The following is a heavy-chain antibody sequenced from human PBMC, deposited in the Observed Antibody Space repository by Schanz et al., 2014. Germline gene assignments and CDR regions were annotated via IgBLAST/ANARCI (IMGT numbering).Heavy chain of an antibody. D-gene: IGHD1-7*01. J-gene: IGHJ4*02. CDR3: AMGGYQLHH. Sequence: VQLVESGGGVVQPGRSLRLSCAASGFTFSTYWMHWVRQAPGKGLVWVSHINSDGTTTTYADSVKGRFTISRDNAENTLYLQMNSLRVEDTAVYDCAMGGYQLHHWGQGTLVTVSS. V-gene: IGHV3-74*02. CDR1: GFTFSTYW. CDR2: INSDGTTT.